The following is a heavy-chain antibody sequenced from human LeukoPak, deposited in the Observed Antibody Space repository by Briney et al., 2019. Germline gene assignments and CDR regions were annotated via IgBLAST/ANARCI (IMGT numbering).Heavy chain of an antibody. V-gene: IGHV3-30-3*01. CDR3: AKVSYPG. D-gene: IGHD2-21*01. J-gene: IGHJ4*02. Sequence: PGRSLKLSCAASGFTFSSYAMHWVRQAPGKGLEWVAVISYDGSNRYYADFMKGRFTISRDDSKNTLYLQMNSLRPEDTAVYYCAKVSYPGWGQGTLVTVSS. CDR2: ISYDGSNR. CDR1: GFTFSSYA.